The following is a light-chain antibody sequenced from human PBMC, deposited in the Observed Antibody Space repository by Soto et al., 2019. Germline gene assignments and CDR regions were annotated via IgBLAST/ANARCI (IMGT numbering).Light chain of an antibody. CDR3: QQYGSSPPGT. V-gene: IGKV3-20*01. CDR2: GAS. Sequence: EIVLTQSPGTLSLSPGEIATLSFSASQSVSSTYLAWYQQKPGQAPRLLIYGASNRATGIPDRFSGSGSGTDFTLTISRLEPEDFAVYYCQQYGSSPPGTFGQGTKVDIK. CDR1: QSVSSTY. J-gene: IGKJ1*01.